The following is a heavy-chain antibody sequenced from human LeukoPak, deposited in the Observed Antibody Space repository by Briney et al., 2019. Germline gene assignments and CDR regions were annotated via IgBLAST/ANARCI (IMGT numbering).Heavy chain of an antibody. CDR3: ARDSSSSWYLGYYYYYGMDV. V-gene: IGHV3-7*01. Sequence: GGSLRLSCAASGFIFTNYFMSWVRQAPGKGLEWVANIKQDGSEKYYVDSVKGRFTISRDNAKNSLYLQMNSLRAEDTAVYYCARDSSSSWYLGYYYYYGMDVWGQGTTVTVSS. CDR1: GFIFTNYF. D-gene: IGHD6-13*01. J-gene: IGHJ6*02. CDR2: IKQDGSEK.